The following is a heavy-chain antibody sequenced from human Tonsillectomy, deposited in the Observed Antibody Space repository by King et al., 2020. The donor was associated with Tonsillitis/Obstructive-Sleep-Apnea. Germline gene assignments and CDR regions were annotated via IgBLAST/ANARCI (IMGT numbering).Heavy chain of an antibody. D-gene: IGHD2-15*01. V-gene: IGHV1-46*01. Sequence: VQLVQSGSEVKKPGASMKVSCRASGYSFTDYYIHWVRQAPGQGLEWMGIITPRGGATTYAQKFQGRVTMTRDPATKIVYMELSSLRSGDTAVYYCASCYSLINNYYSMDVWGGGTTVTVSS. J-gene: IGHJ6*03. CDR2: ITPRGGAT. CDR1: GYSFTDYY. CDR3: ASCYSLINNYYSMDV.